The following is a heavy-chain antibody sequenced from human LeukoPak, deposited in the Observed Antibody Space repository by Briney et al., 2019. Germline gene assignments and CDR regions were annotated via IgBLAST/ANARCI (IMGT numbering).Heavy chain of an antibody. CDR2: IYHSGST. CDR3: ARDPYGDYVLFDP. D-gene: IGHD4-17*01. J-gene: IGHJ5*02. CDR1: GGSISSGGYY. Sequence: SQTLSLTCTVSGGSISSGGYYWSWIRQPPGKGLEWIGYIYHSGSTYYNPSLKSRVTISVDTSKNQFSLKLSSVTAADTAVYYCARDPYGDYVLFDPWGQGTLVTVSS. V-gene: IGHV4-30-2*05.